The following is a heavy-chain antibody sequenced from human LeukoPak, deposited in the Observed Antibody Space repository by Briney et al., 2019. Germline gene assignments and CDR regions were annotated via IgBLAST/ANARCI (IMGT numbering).Heavy chain of an antibody. CDR1: GGTFSSYA. J-gene: IGHJ4*02. D-gene: IGHD3-9*01. CDR2: IIPIFGTA. CDR3: ARPRAHVLRYFDWLPLDY. Sequence: SVKVSCKASGGTFSSYAISWVRQAPGQGLEWMGRIIPIFGTANYAQKFQGRVTITADKSTSTAYMELSSLRSEDTAVYYCARPRAHVLRYFDWLPLDYWGQGTLVTVSS. V-gene: IGHV1-69*06.